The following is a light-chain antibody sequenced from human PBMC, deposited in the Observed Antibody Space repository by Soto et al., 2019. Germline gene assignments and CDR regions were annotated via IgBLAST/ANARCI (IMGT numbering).Light chain of an antibody. Sequence: EIVMTQSPATLSVYTGERATLSCRASQRVSSNLAWYQQRPGRGPRVLSYGASTRATGIPARFSGSGSGTDISLTFRSLEPEDFVVFYCYQYGSTPPTFGQGTKVDIK. J-gene: IGKJ1*01. V-gene: IGKV3-15*01. CDR1: QRVSSN. CDR2: GAS. CDR3: YQYGSTPPT.